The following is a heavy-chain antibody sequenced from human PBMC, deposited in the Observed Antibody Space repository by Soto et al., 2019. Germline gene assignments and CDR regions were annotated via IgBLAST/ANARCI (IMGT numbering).Heavy chain of an antibody. D-gene: IGHD3-10*01. CDR3: ARHFDSGTWLLDD. CDR2: ISYNGNT. CDR1: GGSIRNYY. J-gene: IGHJ4*02. Sequence: SETLSLTCTVSGGSIRNYYWSWLRQPPGKGLEWIGFISYNGNTKYNPSLMGRVTISLDTSKNYFSLRLRSLTAADTALYYCARHFDSGTWLLDDWGQGFLVTGSS. V-gene: IGHV4-59*01.